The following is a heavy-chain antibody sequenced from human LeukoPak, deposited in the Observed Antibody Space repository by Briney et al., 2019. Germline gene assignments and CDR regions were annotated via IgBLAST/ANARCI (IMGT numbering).Heavy chain of an antibody. CDR2: INHSGST. Sequence: ETLSLTCAVYGGSSSGYYWSWIRQPPGKGLEWIGEINHSGSTNYNPSLKSRVTISVDTSKKQFSLKLSSVTAADTAMYYCASPWGYGSGIWGQGTLVTVSS. CDR3: ASPWGYGSGI. J-gene: IGHJ4*02. CDR1: GGSSSGYY. D-gene: IGHD3-10*01. V-gene: IGHV4-34*01.